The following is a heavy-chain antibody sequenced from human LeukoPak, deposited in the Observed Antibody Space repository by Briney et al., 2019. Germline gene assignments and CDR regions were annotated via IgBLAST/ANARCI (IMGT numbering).Heavy chain of an antibody. CDR2: ISYDVNNK. V-gene: IGHV3-30*04. Sequence: GRSLRLSCAASGFTFSSYAMHWVRQAPGKDLEWVAVISYDVNNKYHADSVKGRFTISRDNSKNTLYLQMNSLRAEDTAVYYCARPPITTHWYFDLWGRGTLVTVSS. CDR1: GFTFSSYA. D-gene: IGHD4-11*01. CDR3: ARPPITTHWYFDL. J-gene: IGHJ2*01.